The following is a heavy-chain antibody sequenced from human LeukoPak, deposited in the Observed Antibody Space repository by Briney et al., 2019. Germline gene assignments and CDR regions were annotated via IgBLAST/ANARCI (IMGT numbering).Heavy chain of an antibody. CDR1: GFTFTNYW. J-gene: IGHJ4*02. V-gene: IGHV3-7*01. D-gene: IGHD2/OR15-2a*01. Sequence: PGGSLRLSCAASGFTFTNYWMNWVRQAPGKGLEWVANLKQDGSEKNYVDSVKGRLTISRDNAKNSLYLQMNSLRVEDTAVYYCARERVTTTSFDYWGQGVLVTVSS. CDR3: ARERVTTTSFDY. CDR2: LKQDGSEK.